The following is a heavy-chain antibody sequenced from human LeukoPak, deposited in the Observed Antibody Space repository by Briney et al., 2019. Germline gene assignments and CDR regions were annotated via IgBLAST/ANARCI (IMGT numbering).Heavy chain of an antibody. CDR2: INSDGSST. CDR3: ASHCSSTSCLDY. CDR1: GFTFSSYW. Sequence: GGSLRLSCAASGFTFSSYWMHWVRQAPGEGLVWVSRINSDGSSTSYADSVKGRFTISRDNAKNTLYLQMNSLRVEDTAVYYCASHCSSTSCLDYWGQGTLVTVSS. V-gene: IGHV3-74*01. J-gene: IGHJ4*02. D-gene: IGHD2-2*01.